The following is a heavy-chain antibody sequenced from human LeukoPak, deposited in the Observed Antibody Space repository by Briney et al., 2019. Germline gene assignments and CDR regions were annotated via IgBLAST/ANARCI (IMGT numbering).Heavy chain of an antibody. D-gene: IGHD3-22*01. J-gene: IGHJ4*02. Sequence: SVKVSCKASGGTFSSYAISWVRQAPGQGLEWMGGIIPIFGTANYAQKFQGRVTITTDESTSTAYMELSSLRSEDTAVYYCATITMIEYYFDYWGQGTLVTVSS. CDR1: GGTFSSYA. V-gene: IGHV1-69*05. CDR2: IIPIFGTA. CDR3: ATITMIEYYFDY.